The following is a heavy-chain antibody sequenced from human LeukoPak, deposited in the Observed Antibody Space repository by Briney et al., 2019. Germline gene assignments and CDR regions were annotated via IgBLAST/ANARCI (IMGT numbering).Heavy chain of an antibody. CDR1: GFTVSSYA. Sequence: GGSLRLSCAASGFTVSSYAMHWVRQAPGKGLEWVAVISYDGTNKYYADSVKGRFTISRDNSKNTLYLQMSSLRAEDTAVYYCASHKGSGIVATITGRGWFDPWGQGTLVTVSS. CDR3: ASHKGSGIVATITGRGWFDP. CDR2: ISYDGTNK. D-gene: IGHD5-12*01. J-gene: IGHJ5*02. V-gene: IGHV3-30*04.